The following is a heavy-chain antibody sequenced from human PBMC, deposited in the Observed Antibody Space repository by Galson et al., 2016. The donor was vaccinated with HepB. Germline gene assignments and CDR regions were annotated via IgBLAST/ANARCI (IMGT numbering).Heavy chain of an antibody. CDR3: ARDRAAAVDY. CDR1: GFTFGKYI. D-gene: IGHD6-13*01. Sequence: SLRLSCAASGFTFGKYIMHWVRLAPGKGLEWVAAISYDGSNKYYGDAVKGRFTISRDNSQNPLYLVMNSLRAEETATYYCARDRAAAVDYWGQGTLVTVSS. J-gene: IGHJ4*02. CDR2: ISYDGSNK. V-gene: IGHV3-30-3*01.